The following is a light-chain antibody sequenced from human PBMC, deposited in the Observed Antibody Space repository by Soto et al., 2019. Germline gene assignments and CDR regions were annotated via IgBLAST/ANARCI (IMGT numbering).Light chain of an antibody. Sequence: EVVLRQSPATLSLSPGERATLFCRASQSVSTYLAWYQQKPGQAPRPLIYDASNRATGIPARFSGSGSATEFTLTISSLEPEDFAVDDCQQRRSWITFGQGTRLEIK. V-gene: IGKV3-11*01. J-gene: IGKJ5*01. CDR2: DAS. CDR1: QSVSTY. CDR3: QQRRSWIT.